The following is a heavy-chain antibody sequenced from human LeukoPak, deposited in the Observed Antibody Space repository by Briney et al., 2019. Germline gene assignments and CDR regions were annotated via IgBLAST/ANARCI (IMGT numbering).Heavy chain of an antibody. CDR3: ARDSLVGSTTPVFDY. CDR1: RFTFSTYS. Sequence: PGGSLRLSYAASRFTFSTYSMNWVRQAPGKGLEWGSSIDSTSTYICYADSVKGRVTISRDTAKNSLYLQMDSLRAEYTAVYYCARDSLVGSTTPVFDYWGQGTLVTASS. CDR2: IDSTSTYI. V-gene: IGHV3-21*04. J-gene: IGHJ4*02. D-gene: IGHD1-26*01.